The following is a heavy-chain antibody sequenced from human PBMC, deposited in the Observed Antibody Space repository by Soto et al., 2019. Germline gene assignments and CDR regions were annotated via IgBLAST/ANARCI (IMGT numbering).Heavy chain of an antibody. J-gene: IGHJ4*02. CDR1: GGCFSGYY. V-gene: IGHV4-34*01. D-gene: IGHD3-16*01. CDR3: AGLLLGELPPEG. Sequence: QVQLQQWGAGLLKPSETLSLTCAVYGGCFSGYYWSWIRQPPGKGLEWIGEINHSGSTNYNPALKRRGTISVDASENQVSLNLSSVTAADTAVDYCAGLLLGELPPEGWGQGTLVTVSP. CDR2: INHSGST.